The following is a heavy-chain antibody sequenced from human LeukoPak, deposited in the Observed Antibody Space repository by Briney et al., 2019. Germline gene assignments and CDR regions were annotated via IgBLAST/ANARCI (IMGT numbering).Heavy chain of an antibody. Sequence: GESLKISCKGSGYSFISYWIGWVRQMPGKGLEWMGIIYPGDSDTRYSPSFQGQVTISADKSISTAYLQWSSLKTSDTAMYYCARPTYYYDSSGYFSDVFLDSWGQGTLVTVSS. V-gene: IGHV5-51*01. CDR1: GYSFISYW. D-gene: IGHD3-22*01. CDR2: IYPGDSDT. CDR3: ARPTYYYDSSGYFSDVFLDS. J-gene: IGHJ4*02.